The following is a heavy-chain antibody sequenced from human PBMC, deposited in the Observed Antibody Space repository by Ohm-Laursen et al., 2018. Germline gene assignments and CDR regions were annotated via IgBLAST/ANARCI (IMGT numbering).Heavy chain of an antibody. J-gene: IGHJ3*01. V-gene: IGHV3-74*01. CDR3: VRDRRLRSYAFDL. CDR2: INSDGRVT. CDR1: GFTFSNAW. D-gene: IGHD4-17*01. Sequence: SLRLSCAASGFTFSNAWMHWVRQAPGKGLVWVSSINSDGRVTNYADSVKGRYTISRDNAYSTLYLQMKSLRVEDTSVYYCVRDRRLRSYAFDLWGLGTRVTVSS.